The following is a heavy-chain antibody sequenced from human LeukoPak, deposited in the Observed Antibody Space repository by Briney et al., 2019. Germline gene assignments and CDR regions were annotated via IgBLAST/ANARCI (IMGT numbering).Heavy chain of an antibody. V-gene: IGHV3-30*18. Sequence: PGGSLRLSCAASGFTFSSYGMHWVRQAPGKGLEWVAVISYDGSNKYYADSVKGRFTISRDNSKNTLYLQMNSLRAEDTAVYYCAKTTEADSSSWSYFDYWGQGTLVTVSS. CDR1: GFTFSSYG. D-gene: IGHD6-13*01. CDR2: ISYDGSNK. J-gene: IGHJ4*02. CDR3: AKTTEADSSSWSYFDY.